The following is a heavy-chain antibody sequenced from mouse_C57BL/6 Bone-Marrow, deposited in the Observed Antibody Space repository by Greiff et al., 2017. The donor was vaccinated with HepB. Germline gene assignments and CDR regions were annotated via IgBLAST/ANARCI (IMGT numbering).Heavy chain of an antibody. Sequence: QVQLQQSGAELARPGASVKLSCKASGYTFTSYGISWVKQRPGQGLEWIGEIYPRSGNTYYNEKFKGKATLTADKSSSTAYMELRSLTSEDSAVYFCARKEYYGSSLFAYWGQGTLVTVSA. CDR2: IYPRSGNT. D-gene: IGHD1-1*01. J-gene: IGHJ3*01. CDR1: GYTFTSYG. CDR3: ARKEYYGSSLFAY. V-gene: IGHV1-81*01.